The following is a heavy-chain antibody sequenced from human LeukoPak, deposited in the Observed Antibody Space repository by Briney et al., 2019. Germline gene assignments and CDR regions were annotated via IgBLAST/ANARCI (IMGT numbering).Heavy chain of an antibody. D-gene: IGHD1-26*01. CDR3: AHSKRGGGYYINAFAV. CDR2: SYSGGNA. J-gene: IGHJ3*01. V-gene: IGHV4-59*01. CDR1: DASTSAYY. Sequence: SETLSLTCTVSDASTSAYYWSWIWQPPGKGLEWIGYSYSGGNANYNPSLKSRVTISIDTSENQFSLRLTSVTAADTAIYFCAHSKRGGGYYINAFAVWGQGALVTISS.